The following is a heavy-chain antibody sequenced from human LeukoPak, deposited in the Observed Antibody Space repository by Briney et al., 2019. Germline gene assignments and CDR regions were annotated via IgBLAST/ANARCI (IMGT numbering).Heavy chain of an antibody. CDR1: GFTFSSYA. V-gene: IGHV3-48*03. CDR2: MTSSGGDI. Sequence: PGGSLRLSCAASGFTFSSYAMTWVRQAPGQGLEWVSYMTSSGGDIYYTDSVKGRFTISRDNAKNSLYLHMNSLRPEDTAVYYCAAGIYRRITFDYWGQGVLVAVSS. J-gene: IGHJ4*02. D-gene: IGHD3-10*01. CDR3: AAGIYRRITFDY.